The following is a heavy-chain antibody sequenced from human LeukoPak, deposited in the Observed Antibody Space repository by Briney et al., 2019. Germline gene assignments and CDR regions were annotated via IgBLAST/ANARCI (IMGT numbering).Heavy chain of an antibody. D-gene: IGHD5-18*01. V-gene: IGHV1-46*01. J-gene: IGHJ4*02. CDR1: GYTFTSYY. CDR3: AGDQLGSYGLGY. Sequence: GASVKVSCKASGYTFTSYYMNWVRQAPGQGLEWMGIINPSGGSTSYARKFQGRVTMTRDPSTSTVYMELSSLRSEDTAVYYCAGDQLGSYGLGYWGQGTLVTVSS. CDR2: INPSGGST.